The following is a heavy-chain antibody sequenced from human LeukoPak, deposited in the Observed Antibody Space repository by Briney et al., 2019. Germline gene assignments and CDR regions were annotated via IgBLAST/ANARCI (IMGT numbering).Heavy chain of an antibody. J-gene: IGHJ6*03. CDR3: ARGYSGYDRRGKNHYHYYMDV. CDR2: INHSGST. Sequence: SETLSLTCAVYGGSFSGYYWSWIRQSPGKGLEWIGEINHSGSTNYNPSLKSRVTISVDTSKNQFSLKLSSVTAADTAVYYCARGYSGYDRRGKNHYHYYMDVWGKGTTVTVSS. CDR1: GGSFSGYY. D-gene: IGHD5-12*01. V-gene: IGHV4-34*01.